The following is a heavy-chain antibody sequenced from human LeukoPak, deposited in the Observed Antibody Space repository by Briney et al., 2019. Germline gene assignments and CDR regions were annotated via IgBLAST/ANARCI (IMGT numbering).Heavy chain of an antibody. CDR2: ISGDGGST. Sequence: GGSLRLSCAASGFTFDDYAMHWVRQAPGKGLEWVSLISGDGGSTYYVDSVKGRFTISRDNSKNSLYLQMNSLRTEDTALYYCAKDQFRTYYYDSSGENWFDPWGQGILVTVSS. V-gene: IGHV3-43*02. D-gene: IGHD3-22*01. J-gene: IGHJ5*02. CDR1: GFTFDDYA. CDR3: AKDQFRTYYYDSSGENWFDP.